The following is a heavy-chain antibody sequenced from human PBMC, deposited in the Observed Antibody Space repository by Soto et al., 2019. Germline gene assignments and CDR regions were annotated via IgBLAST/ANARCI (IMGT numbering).Heavy chain of an antibody. Sequence: GGSLRLSCAASGFTFNYYCMSWVRQAPGKGLEWVANIQRDGSEKYYTDSVKGRFTISRDNAKNSLYLQLNSLRVEDTAVYYCAREDRTYSYRIYYYYGMDVWGQGTRVTVSS. CDR1: GFTFNYYC. CDR2: IQRDGSEK. J-gene: IGHJ6*02. D-gene: IGHD2-15*01. V-gene: IGHV3-7*01. CDR3: AREDRTYSYRIYYYYGMDV.